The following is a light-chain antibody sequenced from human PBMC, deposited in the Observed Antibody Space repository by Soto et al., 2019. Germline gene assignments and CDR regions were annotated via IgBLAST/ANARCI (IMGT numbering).Light chain of an antibody. CDR2: DAS. CDR3: QHRTNWPRT. V-gene: IGKV3-11*01. J-gene: IGKJ2*01. CDR1: QSVGTF. Sequence: EIVLTQSPATLSLSPGERATLSCRASQSVGTFLAWYQQKPGQAPRLLIYDASNRATGIPARFSGTGSGTDFALTISIVEPEDFAVYYCQHRTNWPRTFGQGTKLDIK.